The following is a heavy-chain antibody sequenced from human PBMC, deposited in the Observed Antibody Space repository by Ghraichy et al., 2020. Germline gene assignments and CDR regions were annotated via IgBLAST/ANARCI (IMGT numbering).Heavy chain of an antibody. CDR1: GGSISSSYYY. D-gene: IGHD5-12*01. Sequence: SETLSLTCTVSGGSISSSYYYWGWIRQPPGKGLEWIGSIYYSGTTYYNPSLKSRVTTSVDTSKNQFSLKLGSVTAADTAVYYCARHRSPRVSSDYDGAFDIWGQGTMVTVSS. J-gene: IGHJ3*02. CDR2: IYYSGTT. CDR3: ARHRSPRVSSDYDGAFDI. V-gene: IGHV4-39*07.